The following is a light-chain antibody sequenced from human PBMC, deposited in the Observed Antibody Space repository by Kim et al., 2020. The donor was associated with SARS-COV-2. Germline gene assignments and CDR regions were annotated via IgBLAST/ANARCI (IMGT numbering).Light chain of an antibody. Sequence: QSVLTQPPSVSGAPGQRVTISCTGSSSDIGAGYDVHWYQQLPGTAPKLLIYGNTNRPSGVPDRFSGSKSGTSASLAITGLQAEDEADYYCQSSDSSMGGLSVVFGGGTQLTVL. CDR2: GNT. CDR3: QSSDSSMGGLSVV. J-gene: IGLJ2*01. CDR1: SSDIGAGYD. V-gene: IGLV1-40*01.